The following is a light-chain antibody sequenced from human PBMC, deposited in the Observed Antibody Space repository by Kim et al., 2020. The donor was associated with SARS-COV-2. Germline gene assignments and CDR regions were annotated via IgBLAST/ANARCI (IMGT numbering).Light chain of an antibody. Sequence: EIVLTQSPGTLSLSPGERATLSCRASQSVSSSYLAWYQLKPGQAPRLLIYGASSRATGIPDRFSGSGSGTDFTLTISRLEPEDFAVYYCQQYGYSLSFGRGTKVDIK. CDR2: GAS. CDR1: QSVSSSY. CDR3: QQYGYSLS. V-gene: IGKV3-20*01. J-gene: IGKJ4*01.